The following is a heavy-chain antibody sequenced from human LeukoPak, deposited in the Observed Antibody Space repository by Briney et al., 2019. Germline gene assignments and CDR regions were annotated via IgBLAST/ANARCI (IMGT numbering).Heavy chain of an antibody. J-gene: IGHJ3*02. CDR3: ATDQAGAFDM. CDR1: GFAFSSYW. Sequence: PGGSLRLSCAASGFAFSSYWMHWVRQAPGKGLVWISRISSDGSATSYADSVKGRFTISRDNAKNTLYLQMNSLRAENTAVYYCATDQAGAFDMWGQGTMVTVSS. D-gene: IGHD3-10*01. CDR2: ISSDGSAT. V-gene: IGHV3-74*01.